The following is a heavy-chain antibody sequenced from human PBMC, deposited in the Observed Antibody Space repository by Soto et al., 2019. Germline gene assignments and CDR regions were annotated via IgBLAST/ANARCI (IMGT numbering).Heavy chain of an antibody. V-gene: IGHV3-23*01. CDR3: AMNRGRVTTSWPFDC. Sequence: EVQLLESGGALVQPGRSLRLSCAASGFTFSGYAMSWVRQAPGKGLEWVSVIHGGGNSAYYADSVKGRFTISRDNSKNTLYLQMSGLRGEETAVYYCAMNRGRVTTSWPFDCWGQGTLVTVSS. D-gene: IGHD4-17*01. J-gene: IGHJ4*02. CDR1: GFTFSGYA. CDR2: IHGGGNSA.